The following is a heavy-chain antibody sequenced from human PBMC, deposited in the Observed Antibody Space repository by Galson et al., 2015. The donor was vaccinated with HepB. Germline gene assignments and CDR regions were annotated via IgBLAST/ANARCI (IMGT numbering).Heavy chain of an antibody. CDR1: GFPFNNAW. CDR2: IKSKTDGETT. V-gene: IGHV3-15*01. CDR3: TTDVYYSTYWSWLDS. D-gene: IGHD2-8*02. J-gene: IGHJ5*01. Sequence: SLRLSCAASGFPFNNAWMTWVRQAPGMGLEWVGRIKSKTDGETTDYAAPVKGRFTISRDDSKNRLYLQMNSLKTEDTAVYYCTTDVYYSTYWSWLDSWGQGILVTVSS.